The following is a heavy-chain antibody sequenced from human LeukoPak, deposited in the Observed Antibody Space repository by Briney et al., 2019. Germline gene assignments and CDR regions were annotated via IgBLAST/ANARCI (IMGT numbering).Heavy chain of an antibody. V-gene: IGHV4-38-2*01. Sequence: SETLSLTCAVSGYSISSGYYWGWIRQPPAKGLEWIGSIYHSGSTYYNPSLKSRVTISVDTSKNQFSLKLSSVTAADTAVYYCASGEGVVVAAGRDWGQGTLVTVSS. CDR3: ASGEGVVVAAGRD. D-gene: IGHD2-15*01. J-gene: IGHJ4*02. CDR2: IYHSGST. CDR1: GYSISSGYY.